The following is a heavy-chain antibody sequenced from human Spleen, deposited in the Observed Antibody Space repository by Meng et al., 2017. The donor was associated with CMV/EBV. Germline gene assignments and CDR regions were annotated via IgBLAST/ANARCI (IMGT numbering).Heavy chain of an antibody. J-gene: IGHJ4*02. Sequence: GGSLRLSCAASRFTFSSYGMHWVRQAPGKGLEWVAFIRYDGSNKYYADSVKGRFTISRDNSKNTLYLQMNSLRAEDTAVYYCARVESSISCYWYYWGQGTLVTVSS. CDR3: ARVESSISCYWYY. D-gene: IGHD2-2*01. CDR2: IRYDGSNK. V-gene: IGHV3-30*02. CDR1: RFTFSSYG.